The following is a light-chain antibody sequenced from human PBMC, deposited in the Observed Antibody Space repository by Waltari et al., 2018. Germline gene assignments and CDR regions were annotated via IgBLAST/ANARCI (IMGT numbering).Light chain of an antibody. CDR1: SSDVGGYDY. CDR3: CSYAGSYTHVV. V-gene: IGLV2-11*01. CDR2: DVT. Sequence: QSALTQPRSVSGSPGQSVTISCTETSSDVGGYDYFSWYQHHPGKAPKLMICDVTKRPSGVPDRFSGSKSGNTASLTISGLQAEDEADYYCCSYAGSYTHVVFGGGTKLTVL. J-gene: IGLJ2*01.